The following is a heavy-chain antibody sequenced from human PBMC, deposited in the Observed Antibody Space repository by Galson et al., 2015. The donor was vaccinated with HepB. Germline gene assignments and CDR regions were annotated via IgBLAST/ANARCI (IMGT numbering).Heavy chain of an antibody. J-gene: IGHJ4*02. CDR3: ARALRRFGELPPNY. D-gene: IGHD3-10*01. Sequence: SVKVSCKASGYTFTSYAMHWVRQAPGQRLEWMGWINAGNGNTKYSQKFQGRVTITRDTSASTAYMELSSLRSEDTAVYYCARALRRFGELPPNYWGQGTLVTVSS. CDR1: GYTFTSYA. CDR2: INAGNGNT. V-gene: IGHV1-3*01.